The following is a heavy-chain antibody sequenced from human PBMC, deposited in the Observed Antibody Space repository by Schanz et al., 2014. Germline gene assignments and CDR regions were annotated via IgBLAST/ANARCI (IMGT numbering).Heavy chain of an antibody. Sequence: EVQLVQSGGGLVQPGGSLRLSCAASGFTFSSHWMHWVRQDPGKGLVWVARINGDGSRTAYADSVKGRFTISRDNAKNSLFLQMNSLRPEDTAVYYCARGRVLESWGQGTLVTVSS. D-gene: IGHD1-1*01. CDR2: INGDGSRT. CDR1: GFTFSSHW. CDR3: ARGRVLES. J-gene: IGHJ5*02. V-gene: IGHV3-74*01.